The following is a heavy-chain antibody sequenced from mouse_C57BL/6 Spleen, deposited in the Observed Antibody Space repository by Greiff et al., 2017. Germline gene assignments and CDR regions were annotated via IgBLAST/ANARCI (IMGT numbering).Heavy chain of an antibody. V-gene: IGHV1-64*01. J-gene: IGHJ3*01. Sequence: QVQLQQPGAELVKPGASVKLSCKASGYTFTSYWMHWVKQRPGQGLEWIGMIHPNSGSTNYNEKFKSKVTLTVDKSSSTAYMQLSSLASEDSAVYYCAFSGGTGAWFAYWGQGTLVTVSA. CDR3: AFSGGTGAWFAY. CDR1: GYTFTSYW. CDR2: IHPNSGST. D-gene: IGHD3-3*01.